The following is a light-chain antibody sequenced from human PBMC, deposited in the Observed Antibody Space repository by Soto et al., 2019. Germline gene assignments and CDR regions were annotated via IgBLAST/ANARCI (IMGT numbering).Light chain of an antibody. Sequence: QSALAQPASVSGSPGQSITIPCTGTTSDIGAYDYVSWYQQHPGKVPKLIIFEGTKRPSGVSDRFSGSKSGNTASLTISGLQTEDEADYYCCYYAGSRTYVFGPGTKVTVL. J-gene: IGLJ1*01. V-gene: IGLV2-23*01. CDR1: TSDIGAYDY. CDR3: CYYAGSRTYV. CDR2: EGT.